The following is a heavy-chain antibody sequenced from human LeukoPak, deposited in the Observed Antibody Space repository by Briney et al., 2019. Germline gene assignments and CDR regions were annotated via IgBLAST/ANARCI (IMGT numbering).Heavy chain of an antibody. J-gene: IGHJ4*02. CDR2: ISAYNGNT. V-gene: IGHV1-18*01. CDR3: ARATAEILRYPPRHFDY. D-gene: IGHD3-9*01. Sequence: ASVKVSCKASGYTFTSYGISWVRQAPGQGLEWMGWISAYNGNTNYAQKLQGRVTMTTDTYTSTAYMELRSLRSDDTAVYYCARATAEILRYPPRHFDYWGQGTLVTVSS. CDR1: GYTFTSYG.